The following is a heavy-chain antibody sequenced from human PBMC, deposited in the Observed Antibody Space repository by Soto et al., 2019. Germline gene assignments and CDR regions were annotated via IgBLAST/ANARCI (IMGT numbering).Heavy chain of an antibody. D-gene: IGHD2-15*01. V-gene: IGHV1-46*01. Sequence: ASVKVSCKASGYTFTSHYMQWVRQLPGQGLEWMGIINPSGGSTNYAQKFRGRVTMTRDTSTSTFYMELSSLRSEDTAVYYCARDRENCSPYNTCYRPYYYHVEVWGKGTTVTVSS. CDR2: INPSGGST. CDR3: ARDRENCSPYNTCYRPYYYHVEV. J-gene: IGHJ6*04. CDR1: GYTFTSHY.